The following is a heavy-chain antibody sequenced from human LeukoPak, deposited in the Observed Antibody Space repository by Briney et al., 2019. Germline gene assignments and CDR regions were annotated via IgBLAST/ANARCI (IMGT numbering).Heavy chain of an antibody. CDR3: ARGPSEKVPPDY. V-gene: IGHV3-30*14. Sequence: PGRSLRLSCAASGFTFSSYVMHWVRQAPGKGLEWVAIISYDGSNEYYADSVKGRFTISRDNSKNTLYLQMGSLRAEDMAVYYCARGPSEKVPPDYWGQGTLVTVSS. CDR2: ISYDGSNE. CDR1: GFTFSSYV. J-gene: IGHJ4*02. D-gene: IGHD4/OR15-4a*01.